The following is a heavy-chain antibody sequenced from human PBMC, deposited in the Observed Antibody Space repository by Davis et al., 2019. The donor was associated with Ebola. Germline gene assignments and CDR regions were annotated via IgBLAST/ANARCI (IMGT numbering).Heavy chain of an antibody. CDR3: AREKWELLRAGYFDY. Sequence: GESLKISCAASGFTFSSYSMNWVRQAPGKGLEWVSSISSSSSYIYYADSVKGRFTISRDNAKNSLYLQMNSLSAEDTAVYYCAREKWELLRAGYFDYWGQGTLVTVSS. J-gene: IGHJ4*02. D-gene: IGHD1-26*01. CDR1: GFTFSSYS. CDR2: ISSSSSYI. V-gene: IGHV3-21*01.